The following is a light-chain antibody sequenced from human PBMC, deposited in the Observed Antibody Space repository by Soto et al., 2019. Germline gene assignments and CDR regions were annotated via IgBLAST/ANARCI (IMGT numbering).Light chain of an antibody. CDR2: DVS. V-gene: IGKV1-39*01. CDR1: QSISNS. Sequence: DIRMTQSPSSLSASVVDRVTITCRASQSISNSLNWYQQKPGKAPKLLIYDVSNLHSGVPSRFSGSGSGTDFTLTISSLQPEDFATYYCQQCYSTLTFGQGTRLEIK. CDR3: QQCYSTLT. J-gene: IGKJ5*01.